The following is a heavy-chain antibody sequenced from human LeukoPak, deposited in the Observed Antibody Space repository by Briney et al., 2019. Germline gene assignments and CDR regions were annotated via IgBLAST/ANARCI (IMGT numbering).Heavy chain of an antibody. J-gene: IGHJ3*02. Sequence: PGGSLRLSSAASGFTFSSYSMNWVRQAPGKGLEWVSSISSSSSSYIYYADSVKGRFTISRDNAKNSLYLQMNSLRAEDTAVYYCAREGGYCSSTSCYEGAFDIWGQGTMVTVSS. CDR3: AREGGYCSSTSCYEGAFDI. CDR2: ISSSSSSYI. V-gene: IGHV3-21*01. D-gene: IGHD2-2*01. CDR1: GFTFSSYS.